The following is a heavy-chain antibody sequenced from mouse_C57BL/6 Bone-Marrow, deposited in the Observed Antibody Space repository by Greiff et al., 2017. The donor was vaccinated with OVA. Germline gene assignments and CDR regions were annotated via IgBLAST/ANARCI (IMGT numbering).Heavy chain of an antibody. CDR2: IYPGGGYT. J-gene: IGHJ3*01. CDR3: ARYGSSFAWFAY. Sequence: VQRVESGAELVRPGTSVKMSCKASGYTFTNYWIGWAKQRPGHGLEWIGDIYPGGGYTNYNEKFKGKATLTADKSSSTAYMQFSSLTSEDSAIYYCARYGSSFAWFAYWGQGTLVTVSA. D-gene: IGHD1-1*01. CDR1: GYTFTNYW. V-gene: IGHV1-63*01.